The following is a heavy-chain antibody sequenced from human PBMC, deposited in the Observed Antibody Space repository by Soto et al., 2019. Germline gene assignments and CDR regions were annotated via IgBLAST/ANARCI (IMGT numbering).Heavy chain of an antibody. J-gene: IGHJ6*02. CDR1: GLTVSHNY. V-gene: IGHV3-53*01. D-gene: IGHD3-16*01. Sequence: EVQLVESGGGLIQPGGSLRLSCVASGLTVSHNYMAWVRQAPEMGLEWVSILYTEGTTYYADSVKGRFTISRDSSKNTLLLQMDSLRAEDTAAYYCVRPRPSGENYVMDVWGQGTTVTVSS. CDR3: VRPRPSGENYVMDV. CDR2: LYTEGTT.